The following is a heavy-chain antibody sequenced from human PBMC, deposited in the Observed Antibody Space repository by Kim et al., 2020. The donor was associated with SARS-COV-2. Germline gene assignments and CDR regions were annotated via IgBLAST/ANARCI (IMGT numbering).Heavy chain of an antibody. CDR2: IKSKTDGGTT. Sequence: GGSLRLSCAASGFTFSNAWMSWVRQAPGKGLEWVGRIKSKTDGGTTDYAAPVKGRFTISRDDSKNTLYLQMNSLKTEDTAVYYCTTVRTEGGITIFGVVIGGYDYWGQGTLVTVSS. CDR1: GFTFSNAW. J-gene: IGHJ4*02. D-gene: IGHD3-3*01. CDR3: TTVRTEGGITIFGVVIGGYDY. V-gene: IGHV3-15*01.